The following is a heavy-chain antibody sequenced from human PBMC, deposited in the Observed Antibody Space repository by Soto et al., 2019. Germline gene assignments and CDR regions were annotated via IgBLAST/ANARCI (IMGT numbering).Heavy chain of an antibody. D-gene: IGHD3-10*01. J-gene: IGHJ3*02. CDR3: AAAPRGSNPRTFEDAFDI. V-gene: IGHV1-69*13. Sequence: SVKVSCKASGGTFSSYAISWVRQAPGQGLEWMGGIIPIFGTANYAQKFQGRVTITADESTSTAYMELSSLRSEDTAVYYGAAAPRGSNPRTFEDAFDIWGQGTMVTVSS. CDR1: GGTFSSYA. CDR2: IIPIFGTA.